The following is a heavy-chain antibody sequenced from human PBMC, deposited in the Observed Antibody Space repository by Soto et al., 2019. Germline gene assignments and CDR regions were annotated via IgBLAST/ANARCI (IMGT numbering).Heavy chain of an antibody. V-gene: IGHV4-39*01. CDR3: SRIAVSGPRTGFDY. Sequence: SETLSLTCSVSGGSISSSSYLWGWVRQPPGKGLQWIGSVSHIGSTNYNPSLKSRLTISVGTSKTQSSLRLDSVTAADTAVYYCSRIAVSGPRTGFDYWGQGILVTVSS. CDR2: VSHIGST. D-gene: IGHD6-19*01. J-gene: IGHJ4*02. CDR1: GGSISSSSYL.